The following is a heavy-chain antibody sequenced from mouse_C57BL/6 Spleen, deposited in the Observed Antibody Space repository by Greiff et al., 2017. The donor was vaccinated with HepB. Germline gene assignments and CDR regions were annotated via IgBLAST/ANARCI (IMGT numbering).Heavy chain of an antibody. D-gene: IGHD2-3*01. Sequence: VQLQQSGPELVKPGASVKISCKASGYSFTSYYIHWVKQRPGQGLEWIGWIYPGSGNTKYNENFKGKATLTADTSSSTAYMQLSSLTSEDSAVFYCARDGNWYLDVWGTGTTVTVSS. J-gene: IGHJ1*03. CDR1: GYSFTSYY. V-gene: IGHV1-66*01. CDR2: IYPGSGNT. CDR3: ARDGNWYLDV.